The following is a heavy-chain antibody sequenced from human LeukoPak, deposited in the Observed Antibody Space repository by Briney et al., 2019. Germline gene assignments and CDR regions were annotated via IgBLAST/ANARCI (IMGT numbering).Heavy chain of an antibody. CDR1: GGSISSNYYY. CDR2: IYYSGST. J-gene: IGHJ4*02. D-gene: IGHD4-17*01. V-gene: IGHV4-39*01. Sequence: PSETLSLTCTVSGGSISSNYYYWAWIRQPPGKGLEWIGTIYYSGSTYYNPSLKSRVTISVDTSQNQFSLKLSSVTAADTAVYYCARSGDYVFDYWGQGTLVTVSS. CDR3: ARSGDYVFDY.